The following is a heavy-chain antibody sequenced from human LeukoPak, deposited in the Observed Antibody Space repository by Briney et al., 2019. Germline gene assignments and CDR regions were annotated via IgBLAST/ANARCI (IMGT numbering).Heavy chain of an antibody. CDR3: AKDHASSGWPTFDS. CDR2: VNNGGNT. Sequence: GGSLRHSCAASGFTYRRFAMCGGRQAQGKGLEWVASVNNGGNTYYADPVRGRFIVSRDNSQTTPSLQMDSLRTGDAGMYYCAKDHASSGWPTFDSWGQGTLVAVSS. D-gene: IGHD6-19*01. CDR1: GFTYRRFA. V-gene: IGHV3-23*01. J-gene: IGHJ5*01.